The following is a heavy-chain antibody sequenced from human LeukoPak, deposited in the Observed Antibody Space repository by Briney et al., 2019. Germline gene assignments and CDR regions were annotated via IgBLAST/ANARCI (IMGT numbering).Heavy chain of an antibody. V-gene: IGHV3-74*01. Sequence: PGGSLRLSCAASGFTFSTYWMHWVRQVPGKGLVWVSRINGDGSRTSYADSVKGRFTISRDNAQNTLYLQMNSLRAEDTAVYYCARDSMWGVVTNALTSYYYYGMDVWGQGTTVTVSS. J-gene: IGHJ6*02. CDR3: ARDSMWGVVTNALTSYYYYGMDV. CDR2: INGDGSRT. CDR1: GFTFSTYW. D-gene: IGHD3-3*01.